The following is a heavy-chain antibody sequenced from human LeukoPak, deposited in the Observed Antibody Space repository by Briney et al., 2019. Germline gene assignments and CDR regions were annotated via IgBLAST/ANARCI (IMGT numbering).Heavy chain of an antibody. Sequence: SGGSLGLSCAASGFTFSNYAVTWVRQAPGKGLEWVSAIRTSGGSTFYADSVEGRFTISRDNSKNTVYLQMNSLRAEDTAVYYCAKGVLSPVIVPFDFWGQGTLVTVSS. CDR3: AKGVLSPVIVPFDF. V-gene: IGHV3-23*01. D-gene: IGHD2/OR15-2a*01. CDR1: GFTFSNYA. CDR2: IRTSGGST. J-gene: IGHJ4*02.